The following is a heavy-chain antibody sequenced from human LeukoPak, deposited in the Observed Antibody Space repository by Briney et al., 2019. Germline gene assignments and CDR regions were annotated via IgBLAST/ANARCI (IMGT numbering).Heavy chain of an antibody. V-gene: IGHV3-15*01. CDR2: IKSKTDGGTT. J-gene: IGHJ4*02. Sequence: GGSLRLSCAASGFTFSNAWMSWVRQAPGKGLEWVGRIKSKTDGGTTDYAAPVKGRFTISRDNAKNSLYLQMNSLRAEDTAVYYCARDYPQSSYDFWGQGTLVTVSS. D-gene: IGHD3-3*01. CDR1: GFTFSNAW. CDR3: ARDYPQSSYDF.